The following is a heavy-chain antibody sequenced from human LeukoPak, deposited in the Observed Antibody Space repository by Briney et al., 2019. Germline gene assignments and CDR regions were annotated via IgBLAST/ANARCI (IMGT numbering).Heavy chain of an antibody. CDR3: ARRASSGWLFDY. Sequence: SETLSLICTVSGGSISSYYWSWIRQPPGKGLEWIGYIFYSGSTNYNPSLMSRVTISVDTSKNQFSLKLRSVTAADTAVYYCARRASSGWLFDYWGHGTLVTVSS. D-gene: IGHD6-19*01. J-gene: IGHJ4*01. V-gene: IGHV4-59*01. CDR1: GGSISSYY. CDR2: IFYSGST.